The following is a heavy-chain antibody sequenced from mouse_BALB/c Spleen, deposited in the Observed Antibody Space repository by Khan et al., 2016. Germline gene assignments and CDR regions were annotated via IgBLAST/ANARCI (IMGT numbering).Heavy chain of an antibody. J-gene: IGHJ3*01. Sequence: EVKLLESGGGLVQPGGSLKLSCVASGFDFSRYWMSWVRQAPGKGLEWIGEINPDSSTINYTPSLKGKFIFSRDNAKNTLYLQLTKVRSEDSALYFCGSPVTTGVAWWGQGTLVTVSA. D-gene: IGHD1-1*01. CDR1: GFDFSRYW. V-gene: IGHV4-1*02. CDR2: INPDSSTI. CDR3: GSPVTTGVAW.